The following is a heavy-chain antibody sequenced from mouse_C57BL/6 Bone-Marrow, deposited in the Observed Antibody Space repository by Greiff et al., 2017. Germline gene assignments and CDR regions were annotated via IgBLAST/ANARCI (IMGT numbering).Heavy chain of an antibody. CDR1: GYTFTSYG. CDR2: FYPRSGNT. J-gene: IGHJ1*03. CDR3: ARERGTGGYYVDWYFDV. D-gene: IGHD2-3*01. V-gene: IGHV1-81*01. Sequence: QVQLQQSGAELARPGASVKLSCKASGYTFTSYGISWVKQRTGQGLEWIGEFYPRSGNTYYNEKFKGKATLTADKSSSTAYMELRSLTSEDSAVYFGARERGTGGYYVDWYFDVWGTGTTVTVSS.